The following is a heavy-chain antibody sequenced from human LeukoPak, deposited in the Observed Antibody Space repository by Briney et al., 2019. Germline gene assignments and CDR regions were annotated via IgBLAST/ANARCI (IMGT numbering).Heavy chain of an antibody. J-gene: IGHJ4*02. Sequence: GGSLRLSCAASGFTFSSYAMSWVRQATGKGLEWVSAISGSGGSTYYADSVKGRFTISRDNSKNTLYLQMNSLRAEDTAVYYCAKGAYCGGDCYVFDYWGQGTLVTVSS. CDR1: GFTFSSYA. V-gene: IGHV3-23*01. CDR3: AKGAYCGGDCYVFDY. CDR2: ISGSGGST. D-gene: IGHD2-21*01.